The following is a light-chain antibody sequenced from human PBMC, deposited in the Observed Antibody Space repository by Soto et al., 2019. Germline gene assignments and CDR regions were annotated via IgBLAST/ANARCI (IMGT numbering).Light chain of an antibody. Sequence: DIQITQSPSSLSASVGDRVTITCRASQGISNYLAWYQQKPGKVPKLLIYAASTLQSGVPSRFSGSGSGTDFTLTISSLQPEGVATYYCQKYNSAPPWTFGQGTKV. CDR3: QKYNSAPPWT. CDR2: AAS. J-gene: IGKJ1*01. CDR1: QGISNY. V-gene: IGKV1-27*01.